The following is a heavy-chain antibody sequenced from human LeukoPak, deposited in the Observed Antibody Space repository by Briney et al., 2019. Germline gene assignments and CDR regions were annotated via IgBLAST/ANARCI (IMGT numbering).Heavy chain of an antibody. V-gene: IGHV4-34*01. D-gene: IGHD3-9*01. Sequence: SETLSLTCAVYGGSFSGYYWNWIRQTPGKGLEWIGEINHGGSTNYNPSLKSRVTISVDTSKNQFSLKLTSVTAADTAVYYCGWGYSDPDYFIDYWGQGTLVTVSS. CDR2: INHGGST. CDR3: GWGYSDPDYFIDY. J-gene: IGHJ4*02. CDR1: GGSFSGYY.